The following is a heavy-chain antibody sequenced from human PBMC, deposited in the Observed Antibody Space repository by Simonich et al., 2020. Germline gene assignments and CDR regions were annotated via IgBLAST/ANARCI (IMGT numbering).Heavy chain of an antibody. Sequence: EVQLVESGGGLVKPGGSLRLSCAASGFTFSSYSMNWVRQAPGKGLDWVSAISSCSSYIYYADSVKGRFTIARDNAKNSLYLQMNSLRAEDTAVYYCARDVDTAMVFDYWGQGTLVTVSS. CDR1: GFTFSSYS. D-gene: IGHD5-18*01. CDR2: ISSCSSYI. V-gene: IGHV3-21*01. J-gene: IGHJ4*02. CDR3: ARDVDTAMVFDY.